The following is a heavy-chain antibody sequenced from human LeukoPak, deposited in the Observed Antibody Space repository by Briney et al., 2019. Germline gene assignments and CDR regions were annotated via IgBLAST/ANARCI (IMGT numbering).Heavy chain of an antibody. V-gene: IGHV1-2*02. CDR2: INPNSGGA. D-gene: IGHD6-19*01. CDR1: GYTFTDDY. J-gene: IGHJ4*02. CDR3: VRDGWHSPNY. Sequence: ASVKVSCKTSGYTFTDDYLHWVRQAPGQGLQWMGWINPNSGGANFAQKFQGRVTLTRDTSISTAYMELSSLRSDDTAVYYCVRDGWHSPNYWGQGTQVTVSS.